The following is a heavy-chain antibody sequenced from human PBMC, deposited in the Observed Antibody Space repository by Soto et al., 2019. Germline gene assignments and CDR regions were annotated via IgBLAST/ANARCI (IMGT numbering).Heavy chain of an antibody. D-gene: IGHD3-3*01. J-gene: IGHJ6*02. V-gene: IGHV4-30-4*01. Sequence: SETLFLTCTVSGGSISSGDYYWSWIRQPPGKGLEWIGYIYYSGSTYYNPSLKSRVTISVDTSKNQFSLKLSSVTAADTAVYYCARDHTASYDFWSGYPYYYYGMDVWGQGTTVTVSS. CDR2: IYYSGST. CDR3: ARDHTASYDFWSGYPYYYYGMDV. CDR1: GGSISSGDYY.